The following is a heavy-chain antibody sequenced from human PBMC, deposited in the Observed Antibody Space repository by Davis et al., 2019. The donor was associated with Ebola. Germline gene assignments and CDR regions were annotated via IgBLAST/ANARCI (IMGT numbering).Heavy chain of an antibody. CDR2: IYYSGST. CDR3: AREPWGGNRIY. CDR1: GGSISSSSYY. J-gene: IGHJ4*02. D-gene: IGHD4-23*01. Sequence: MPSETLSLTCTVSGGSISSSSYYWGWIRQPPGKGLEWIGSIYYSGSTYYNPSLKSRVTISVDTSKNQFSLKLSSVTAADTAVYYCAREPWGGNRIYWGQGTLVTVSS. V-gene: IGHV4-39*02.